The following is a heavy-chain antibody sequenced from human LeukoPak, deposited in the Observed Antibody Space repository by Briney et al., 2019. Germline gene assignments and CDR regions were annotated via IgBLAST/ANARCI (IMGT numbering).Heavy chain of an antibody. D-gene: IGHD3-10*01. CDR2: ISSSGSTI. CDR1: GFTFSSYE. V-gene: IGHV3-48*03. J-gene: IGHJ4*02. CDR3: ARDDYGSGSWNDY. Sequence: PGGSLRLSCAASGFTFSSYEMNWVRQAPGKGLEWVSYISSSGSTIYYADSVKGRFTISRDNAKNSLYLQMNSLRAEDTALYYCARDDYGSGSWNDYWGQGTLVTVSS.